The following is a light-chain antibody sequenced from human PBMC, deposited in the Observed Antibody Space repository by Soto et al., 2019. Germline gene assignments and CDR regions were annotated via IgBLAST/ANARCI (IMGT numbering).Light chain of an antibody. CDR3: SSYTSSSTLFV. CDR2: DVS. CDR1: SSDVGGYNY. J-gene: IGLJ1*01. Sequence: QSALTQPASVSGSPGQSITISCTGTSSDVGGYNYVSWYQQHPGKAPKLMIDDVSNRTSGVSNRFSGSKSGNTASLPISGLQAADEAAYYYSSYTSSSTLFVFGTGTKLTVL. V-gene: IGLV2-14*01.